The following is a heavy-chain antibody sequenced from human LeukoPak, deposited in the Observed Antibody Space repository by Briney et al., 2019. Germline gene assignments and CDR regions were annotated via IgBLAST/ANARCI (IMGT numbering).Heavy chain of an antibody. J-gene: IGHJ6*02. CDR1: GYSFTSYW. CDR2: IYPGDSDT. D-gene: IGHD3-10*01. V-gene: IGHV5-51*01. CDR3: ARRYGSGIYYYYGMDV. Sequence: GESLKISCKGSGYSFTSYWIGWVRQMPGKGLEWMGIIYPGDSDTRYSPSFQGQVTISADKSISTAHLQWSSLKASDTAMYYCARRYGSGIYYYYGMDVWGQGTTVTVSS.